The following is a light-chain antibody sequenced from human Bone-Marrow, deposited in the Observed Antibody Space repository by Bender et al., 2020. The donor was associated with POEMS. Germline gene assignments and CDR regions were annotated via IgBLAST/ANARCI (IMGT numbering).Light chain of an antibody. CDR2: EVN. J-gene: IGLJ2*01. Sequence: QSALTQPASVSGSPGQSITISCTGTSSDVGHYNDVSWYRQHPGEVPKVLIYEVNKRPSGVSDRFSGSRSGNAASLTISGLRPEDEADYFCSSYPNSGTFVLFGGGTRLTVL. CDR3: SSYPNSGTFVL. V-gene: IGLV2-23*02. CDR1: SSDVGHYND.